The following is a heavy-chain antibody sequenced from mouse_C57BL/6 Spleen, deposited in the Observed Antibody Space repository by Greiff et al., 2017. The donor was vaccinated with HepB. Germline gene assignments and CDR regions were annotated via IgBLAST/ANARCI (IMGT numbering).Heavy chain of an antibody. J-gene: IGHJ3*01. V-gene: IGHV14-4*01. CDR3: TTNQRGFAY. CDR2: IDPENGDT. Sequence: EVQLQQSGAELVRPGASVKLSCTASGFNIKDDYMHWVKQRPEQSLEWIGWIDPENGDTEYASKFQGKATITADTSSNTAYLQLSSLTSEDTAVYYCTTNQRGFAYWGQGTLVTVSA. CDR1: GFNIKDDY.